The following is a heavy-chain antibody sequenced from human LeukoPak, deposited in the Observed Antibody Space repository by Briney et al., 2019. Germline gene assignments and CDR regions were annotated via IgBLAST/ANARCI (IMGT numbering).Heavy chain of an antibody. CDR2: IFYSGST. Sequence: PSETPCLTCTVSGGSVSSVCYYWSWIPQHPGKGPEGIEYIFYSGSTHYNQSLKMRVTLSLDTSKNQFSLKLYSVTAADAAVYYCARHSSGWYWFDYWGQGTLVTVFS. V-gene: IGHV4-31*03. CDR3: ARHSSGWYWFDY. D-gene: IGHD6-19*01. CDR1: GGSVSSVCYY. J-gene: IGHJ4*02.